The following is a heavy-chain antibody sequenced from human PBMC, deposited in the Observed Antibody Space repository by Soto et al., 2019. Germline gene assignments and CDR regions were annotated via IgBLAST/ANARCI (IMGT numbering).Heavy chain of an antibody. D-gene: IGHD5-12*01. J-gene: IGHJ4*02. CDR2: INHSGST. V-gene: IGHV4-34*01. CDR1: GGSFIGYY. Sequence: SETLSLTCAVYGGSFIGYYWSWIRQPPGKGLEWIGEINHSGSTNYNPSLKSRVTISVDTSKNQFSLKLSSVTAADTAVYYCARGRPPRWLQLSYWGQGTLVTVSS. CDR3: ARGRPPRWLQLSY.